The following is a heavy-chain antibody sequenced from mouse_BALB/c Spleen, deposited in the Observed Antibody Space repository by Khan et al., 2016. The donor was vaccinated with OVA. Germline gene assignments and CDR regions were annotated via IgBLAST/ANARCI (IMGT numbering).Heavy chain of an antibody. CDR1: GYTFTDYY. Sequence: QVQLKQAGAELARPGASVKLSCKASGYTFTDYYINWVKQRTGQGLEWVGEIYPGSGNTYYNEKFKGKATLTADKSSSTAYMQLSSLTSEDSAVYFCARADYRGQGNTLTVSS. J-gene: IGHJ2*01. CDR2: IYPGSGNT. CDR3: ARADY. V-gene: IGHV1-77*01.